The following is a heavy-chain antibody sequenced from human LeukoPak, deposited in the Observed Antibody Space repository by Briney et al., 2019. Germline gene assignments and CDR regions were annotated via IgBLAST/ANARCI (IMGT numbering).Heavy chain of an antibody. Sequence: GGSLRLSCAASGFTFSNYNMNWVRQAPGKGLEWVSYIGSRSGTIYYADSVKGRFTISRDNSKTTVYLQMIRLRADDTAVYYCTNVRYGSGSYFFDQWGQGTLVTVSS. D-gene: IGHD3-10*01. J-gene: IGHJ4*02. CDR2: IGSRSGTI. CDR1: GFTFSNYN. CDR3: TNVRYGSGSYFFDQ. V-gene: IGHV3-48*01.